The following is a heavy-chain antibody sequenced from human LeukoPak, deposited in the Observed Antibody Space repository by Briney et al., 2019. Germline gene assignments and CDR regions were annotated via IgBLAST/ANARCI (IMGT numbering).Heavy chain of an antibody. CDR1: GYSFTSYG. D-gene: IGHD3-9*01. CDR2: ISTYNGDT. V-gene: IGHV1-18*01. J-gene: IGHJ5*02. Sequence: ASVKVSCKTSGYSFTSYGINWVRQAPGQGLEWMGWISTYNGDTNYAQYLQGRVTMTTDTSTSTAYMELRSLRSDDTAVYYCARDGGQSYDILTGYYNNDWFDPWGQGTLVTVSS. CDR3: ARDGGQSYDILTGYYNNDWFDP.